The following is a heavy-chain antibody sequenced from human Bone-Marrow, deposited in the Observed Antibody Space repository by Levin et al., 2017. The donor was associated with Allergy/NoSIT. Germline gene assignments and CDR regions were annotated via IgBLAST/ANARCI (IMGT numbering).Heavy chain of an antibody. CDR1: GYRFTSYG. Sequence: ASVKVSCTASGYRFTSYGISWVRQAPGKGLEWVGWISGDNGNIEYAQRFKGRVTMTTDTSTRTVYMELRRLKSDDTATYYCARASGHDYWGQGTRVTVSS. CDR2: ISGDNGNI. D-gene: IGHD6-19*01. V-gene: IGHV1-18*01. J-gene: IGHJ4*02. CDR3: ARASGHDY.